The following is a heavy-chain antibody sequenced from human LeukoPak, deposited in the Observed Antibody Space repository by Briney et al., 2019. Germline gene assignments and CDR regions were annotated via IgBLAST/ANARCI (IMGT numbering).Heavy chain of an antibody. Sequence: SETLSLTCAVYGGSFSGYYWSWIRQPPGKGLEWIGEINHSGSTNYNPSLKSRVTISVDTSKNQFSLKLSSVTAADTAVYYCARGRFDCWGQGTLVTVSS. J-gene: IGHJ4*02. V-gene: IGHV4-34*01. CDR2: INHSGST. CDR3: ARGRFDC. CDR1: GGSFSGYY.